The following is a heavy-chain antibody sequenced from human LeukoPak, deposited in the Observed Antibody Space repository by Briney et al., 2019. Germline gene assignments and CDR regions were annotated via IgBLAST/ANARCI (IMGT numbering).Heavy chain of an antibody. D-gene: IGHD6-19*01. CDR3: ARDGSGWSRDY. CDR2: ISSSDYP. V-gene: IGHV3-69-1*01. Sequence: PGGSLRLSCAASGFTVNSNYMTWVRQAPGKGLEWVSTISSSDYPSYTDSVKGRFTISRDNAKNSLYLQMNSLRVEDTALYYYARDGSGWSRDYWGQGTLVTVSS. CDR1: GFTVNSNY. J-gene: IGHJ4*02.